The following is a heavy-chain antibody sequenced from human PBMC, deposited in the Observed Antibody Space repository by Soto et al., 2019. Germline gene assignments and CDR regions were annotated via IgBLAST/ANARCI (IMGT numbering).Heavy chain of an antibody. V-gene: IGHV3-23*01. Sequence: GSLRLSCAGSGFTFSRYAMNWVRQAPGKGLEWVSIISSRGDRTSYAESVKGRFTISRDDSKNTLFLHMNSLGAEDTAVYYCAKETGYSYGFQPNALDVWGQGTTVTVSS. D-gene: IGHD5-18*01. CDR1: GFTFSRYA. CDR3: AKETGYSYGFQPNALDV. CDR2: ISSRGDRT. J-gene: IGHJ6*02.